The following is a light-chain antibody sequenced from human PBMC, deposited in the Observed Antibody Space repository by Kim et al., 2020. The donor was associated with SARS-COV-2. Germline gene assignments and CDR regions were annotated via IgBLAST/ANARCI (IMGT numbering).Light chain of an antibody. CDR3: QAWDSSTAV. J-gene: IGLJ2*01. V-gene: IGLV3-1*01. Sequence: SYELTQPPSVSVSPGQTASITCSGDILGDKYACXYQQKPGQSPVLVIYQDSKRPSGIPERFSGSNSGNTATLTISGTQAMDEADYYCQAWDSSTAVFGGG. CDR2: QDS. CDR1: ILGDKY.